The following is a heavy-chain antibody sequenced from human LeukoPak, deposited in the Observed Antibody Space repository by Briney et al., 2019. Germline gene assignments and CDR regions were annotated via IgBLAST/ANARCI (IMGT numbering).Heavy chain of an antibody. CDR2: ISYDGSNN. D-gene: IGHD2-21*02. J-gene: IGHJ3*02. CDR3: AREVTPFRHESFDI. Sequence: GGSLRLSCAASGFTFSTYTMHWVRQAPGKGLEWVAIISYDGSNNYYADSVKGRFTISRDNSKNTLYLQMNTLTTEDTAVYYCAREVTPFRHESFDIWGQGTLVTVSS. V-gene: IGHV3-30*04. CDR1: GFTFSTYT.